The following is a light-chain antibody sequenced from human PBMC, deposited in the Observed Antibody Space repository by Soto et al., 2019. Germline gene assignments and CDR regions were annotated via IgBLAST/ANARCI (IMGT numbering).Light chain of an antibody. Sequence: QSVLTQSSSASASLGSSVKLTCTLSSGHSSYIIAWHQQQPGKAPRYLMKLEGSGSYNKGSGLPDRFSGYTSGADRYLTISNLQFEDEADYYCETWDFNTRVFGGGTKLTVL. CDR2: LEGSGSY. CDR1: SGHSSYI. V-gene: IGLV4-60*02. CDR3: ETWDFNTRV. J-gene: IGLJ3*02.